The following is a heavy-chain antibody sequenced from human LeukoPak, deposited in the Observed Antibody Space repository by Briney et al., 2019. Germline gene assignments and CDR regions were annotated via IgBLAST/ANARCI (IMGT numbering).Heavy chain of an antibody. V-gene: IGHV1-18*01. CDR1: GYTFTSYG. D-gene: IGHD3-22*01. CDR3: ARDLHGAIYYDSSGYWIPSNAFDI. Sequence: ASVKVSCKASGYTFTSYGISWVRQAPGQGLEWMGWISAYNGNTNYAQKLQGRVTMTTDTSTSTAYMELRSLRSDDTAVYYCARDLHGAIYYDSSGYWIPSNAFDIWGQGTMVTVSS. CDR2: ISAYNGNT. J-gene: IGHJ3*02.